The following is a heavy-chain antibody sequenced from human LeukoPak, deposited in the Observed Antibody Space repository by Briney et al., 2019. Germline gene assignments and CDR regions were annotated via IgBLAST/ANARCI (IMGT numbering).Heavy chain of an antibody. CDR3: AKYGPFGVVVPAAMFDY. Sequence: GGPLRLLCGPSGFTFRHYYMSWIPQAPGKGRVWVSSFSGSGGSAYCAHSVRGRLTISRDNSKNTLFLQMNSLRAEDTAVYYSAKYGPFGVVVPAAMFDYWGQGTLVTVSS. V-gene: IGHV3-23*01. D-gene: IGHD2-2*01. J-gene: IGHJ4*02. CDR1: GFTFRHYY. CDR2: FSGSGGSA.